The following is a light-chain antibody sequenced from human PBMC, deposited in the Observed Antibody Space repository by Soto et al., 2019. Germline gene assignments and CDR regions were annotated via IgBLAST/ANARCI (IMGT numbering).Light chain of an antibody. CDR1: QSVNNY. J-gene: IGKJ3*01. CDR2: DAS. V-gene: IGKV3-11*01. Sequence: EIVLTQSPATLSLSPGERATLSCRASQSVNNYLVWYQHKPGQAPRLLIYDASNRATGIPARFSGSGSGTDFTLTISRLEPEDFAVYYCQQRSSWPRTFGPGTKVDIK. CDR3: QQRSSWPRT.